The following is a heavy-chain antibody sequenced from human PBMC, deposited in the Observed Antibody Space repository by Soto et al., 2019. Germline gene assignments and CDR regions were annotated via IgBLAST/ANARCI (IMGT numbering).Heavy chain of an antibody. V-gene: IGHV6-1*01. Sequence: PSQTLSLTCAISGDSVSSDSVTWNRIRQSPSRGLEWLGRTYYRSKWYSDYALSVKSRVTINADMSKNQVSLQLNSVTPEDSAVYYCVRLIGNSWLDYWGQGTLVTVSS. J-gene: IGHJ5*01. CDR3: VRLIGNSWLDY. CDR1: GDSVSSDSVT. D-gene: IGHD2-8*01. CDR2: TYYRSKWYS.